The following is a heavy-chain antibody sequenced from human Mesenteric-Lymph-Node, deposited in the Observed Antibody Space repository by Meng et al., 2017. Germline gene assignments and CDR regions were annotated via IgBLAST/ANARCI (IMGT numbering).Heavy chain of an antibody. V-gene: IGHV1-69*13. D-gene: IGHD3-22*01. J-gene: IGHJ3*02. Sequence: SVKVSCKASGGTFSSYAISWVRQAPGQGLEWMGGIIPIFGTANYAQKFQGRVTVTADESTSTAYMELSSLRSEDTAVYYCARGLSMIVVVTAFDIWGQGTMVTVSS. CDR1: GGTFSSYA. CDR2: IIPIFGTA. CDR3: ARGLSMIVVVTAFDI.